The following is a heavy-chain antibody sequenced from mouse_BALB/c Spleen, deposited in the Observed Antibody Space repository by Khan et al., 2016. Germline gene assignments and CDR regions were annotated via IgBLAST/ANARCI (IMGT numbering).Heavy chain of an antibody. V-gene: IGHV3-2*02. Sequence: EVQLQESGPGLVIPSQFLSLTCTVTGYSITSDYAWNWLRQFPGNRLEWMGYISYSGSTSYNPSLKSRISITRDTSKNQFFMQLNSVTSEDTATYYCARSDYGDKYAIDYWGQGTSVTVSS. D-gene: IGHD1-1*01. J-gene: IGHJ4*01. CDR2: ISYSGST. CDR1: GYSITSDYA. CDR3: ARSDYGDKYAIDY.